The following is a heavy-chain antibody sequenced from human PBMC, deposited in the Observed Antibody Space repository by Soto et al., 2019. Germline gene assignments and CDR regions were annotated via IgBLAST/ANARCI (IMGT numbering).Heavy chain of an antibody. CDR2: ISNKGADR. J-gene: IGHJ6*03. D-gene: IGHD2-15*01. CDR1: GFTLNNYG. Sequence: VFMGLSCAASGFTLNNYGRHGVCQAQGKGLEYVSGISNKGADRDYAKSVRGRFSIYRDNSDNTLYLQMGSLRAEDMALYYCARRGYGIRRPNVAMDVSGKGPTVSVSS. CDR3: ARRGYGIRRPNVAMDV. V-gene: IGHV3-64*01.